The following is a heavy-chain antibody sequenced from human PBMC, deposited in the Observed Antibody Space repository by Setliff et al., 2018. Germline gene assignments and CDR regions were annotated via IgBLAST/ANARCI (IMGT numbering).Heavy chain of an antibody. J-gene: IGHJ5*02. CDR2: IYSSGST. V-gene: IGHV4-4*07. D-gene: IGHD3-9*01. Sequence: LSLTCTVSGGSISPYYWSWIRQPAGKGLEWIGRIYSSGSTNYNPSLESRVTISIDRSKNQLSLKLNSVTAADTAVYYCARDSDILRGSRWFDPWGQGTLVTVSS. CDR3: ARDSDILRGSRWFDP. CDR1: GGSISPYY.